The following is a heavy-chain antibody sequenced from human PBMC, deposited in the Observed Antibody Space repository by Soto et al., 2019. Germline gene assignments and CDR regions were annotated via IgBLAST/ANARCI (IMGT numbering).Heavy chain of an antibody. CDR3: ARDGREDYGLKFDY. D-gene: IGHD3-10*01. J-gene: IGHJ4*02. CDR1: GFPFSSQD. Sequence: GGSLGLSCAASGFPFSSQDMSWVRQVPGKGLEWVSVIYAGGNVYYADFVNGRFTISRDNSKKILYLQMNSLRAEDTAVYYCARDGREDYGLKFDYWGQGTLVTVSS. V-gene: IGHV3-66*01. CDR2: IYAGGNV.